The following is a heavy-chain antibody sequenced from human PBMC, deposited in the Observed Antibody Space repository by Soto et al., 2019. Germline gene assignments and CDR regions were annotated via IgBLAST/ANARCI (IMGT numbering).Heavy chain of an antibody. CDR1: GFTFSSFG. CDR3: ARRDSSGWYYFDY. J-gene: IGHJ4*02. CDR2: ISSSSSTI. Sequence: EVQLVESGGGLVQPGGSLRLSCAASGFTFSSFGMNWVRQAPGKGLEWLSYISSSSSTIYYADSVKGRFTISRDNAKNSLYLQMNSLRDEDTAVYDCARRDSSGWYYFDYWGQGTLVTVSS. V-gene: IGHV3-48*02. D-gene: IGHD6-19*01.